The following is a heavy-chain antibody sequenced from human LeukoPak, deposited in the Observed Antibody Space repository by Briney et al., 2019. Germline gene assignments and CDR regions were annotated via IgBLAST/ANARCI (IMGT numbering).Heavy chain of an antibody. CDR2: ISGNTGAT. J-gene: IGHJ3*02. Sequence: GGSLRLSCAASGFTFKNFVMTWVRQAPGQGLDWVSAISGNTGATYCADSVKGRFTISRDNAKNSLYLQMNSLRAEDTAVYYCAREGSSGWYRGAFDIWGQGTMVTVSS. V-gene: IGHV3-23*01. CDR3: AREGSSGWYRGAFDI. D-gene: IGHD6-19*01. CDR1: GFTFKNFV.